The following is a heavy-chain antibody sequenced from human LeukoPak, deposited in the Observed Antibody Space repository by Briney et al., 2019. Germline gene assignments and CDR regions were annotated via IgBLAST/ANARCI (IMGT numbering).Heavy chain of an antibody. CDR2: INHSGST. CDR3: VRAFGGNSDY. J-gene: IGHJ4*02. V-gene: IGHV4-34*01. Sequence: SETLSLTCAVYIGSFSGYYWSWIRHPPGKGLEWIGEINHSGSTNYNPSLKSRVTISVDTSKNQFSLKLSSVTAADTAVYYCVRAFGGNSDYWGQGTLVTVSS. CDR1: IGSFSGYY. D-gene: IGHD2-21*01.